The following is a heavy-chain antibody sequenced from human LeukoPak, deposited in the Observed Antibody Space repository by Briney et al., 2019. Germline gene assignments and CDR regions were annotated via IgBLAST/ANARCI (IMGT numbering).Heavy chain of an antibody. Sequence: GGSLRLSCAASGFTFSSYSMNWVRQAPGKGLEWVSSISSSSYIYYADSVKGRFTISRDNAKNSLYLQMNSLRAEDTAVYYCARDDSHDILTGYYIFDYWGQGTLVTVSS. CDR1: GFTFSSYS. J-gene: IGHJ4*02. V-gene: IGHV3-21*01. CDR3: ARDDSHDILTGYYIFDY. D-gene: IGHD3-9*01. CDR2: ISSSSYI.